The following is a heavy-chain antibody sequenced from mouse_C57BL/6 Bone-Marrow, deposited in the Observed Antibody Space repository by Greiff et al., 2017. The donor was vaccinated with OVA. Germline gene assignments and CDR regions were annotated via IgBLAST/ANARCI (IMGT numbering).Heavy chain of an antibody. CDR2: LSSGGDYI. V-gene: IGHV5-9-1*02. D-gene: IGHD4-1*01. Sequence: EVQGVESGEGLVKPGGSLKLSCAASGFTFSSYAMSWVRQTPETRLEWVAYLSSGGDYIYYADTVKGRFTISRDNARNTLYLQLSSLKSEDTAMYYCTRDGLAYYYAMDYWGQGTSVTVSS. J-gene: IGHJ4*01. CDR1: GFTFSSYA. CDR3: TRDGLAYYYAMDY.